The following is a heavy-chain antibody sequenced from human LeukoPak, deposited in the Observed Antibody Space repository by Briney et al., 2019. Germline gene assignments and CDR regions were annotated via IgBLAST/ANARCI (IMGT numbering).Heavy chain of an antibody. CDR1: GGSISSGGYY. V-gene: IGHV4-31*03. D-gene: IGHD1-14*01. J-gene: IGHJ6*02. Sequence: PSETLSFTCTVSGGSISSGGYYWSWIRQHPGKGLEWIGYIYYSGSTYYNPSLKSRVTISVDTSKNQFSLKLSSVTAADAAVYYCASESYNRMDVWGQGTTVTVSS. CDR2: IYYSGST. CDR3: ASESYNRMDV.